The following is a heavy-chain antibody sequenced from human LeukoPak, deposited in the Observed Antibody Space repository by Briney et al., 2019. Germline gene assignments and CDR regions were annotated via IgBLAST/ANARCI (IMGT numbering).Heavy chain of an antibody. Sequence: SETLSLTCTVSGGSISSYYWSWIRQSPGKGLEWIGYIYYSGSINYNPSLKSRVTISVDTSKNQFSLKSSSVTAADTAVYYCTRPVTELTDWYFDLWGRGTLVTVSS. CDR1: GGSISSYY. CDR2: IYYSGSI. V-gene: IGHV4-59*01. D-gene: IGHD1-7*01. CDR3: TRPVTELTDWYFDL. J-gene: IGHJ2*01.